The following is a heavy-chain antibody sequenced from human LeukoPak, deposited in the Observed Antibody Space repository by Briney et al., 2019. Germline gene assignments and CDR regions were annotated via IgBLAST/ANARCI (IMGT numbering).Heavy chain of an antibody. D-gene: IGHD1-7*01. V-gene: IGHV4-34*01. CDR2: INYSGST. J-gene: IGHJ3*02. Sequence: PSETLSLTCTVYGGSFSGYYWTWIRQAPGKGLEWIGEINYSGSTNYNPSLKSRVSIAIDTSKNQFSLKLSSVTAADTAVYYCAREWNYYAFEIWGQGTMVSVSS. CDR1: GGSFSGYY. CDR3: AREWNYYAFEI.